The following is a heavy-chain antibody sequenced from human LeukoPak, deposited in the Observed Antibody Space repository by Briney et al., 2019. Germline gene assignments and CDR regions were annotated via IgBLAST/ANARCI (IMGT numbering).Heavy chain of an antibody. CDR2: IYYSGST. CDR3: ARHGVPYGSGSAWFDP. CDR1: GGSISSYY. D-gene: IGHD3-10*01. V-gene: IGHV4-59*08. Sequence: PSETLSLTCTVSGGSISSYYWSWIRQPPGKGLEWIGYIYYSGSTNYNPSLKSRVTISVDTSKNQFSLKLSSVTAADTAVYYCARHGVPYGSGSAWFDPWGQGTLVTVSS. J-gene: IGHJ5*02.